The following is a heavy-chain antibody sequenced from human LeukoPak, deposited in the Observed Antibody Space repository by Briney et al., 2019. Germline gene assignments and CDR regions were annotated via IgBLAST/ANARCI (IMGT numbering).Heavy chain of an antibody. V-gene: IGHV1-3*01. J-gene: IGHJ4*02. D-gene: IGHD3-16*01. CDR3: ASQGGWGNLDY. Sequence: ASVKVSCKASGYTFTNYAIHWVRQAPGQRLAWMGWVDPDNGNTKYSEKFQGRVTISRDTSASTAYMELSSLRSEDTAVYYRASQGGWGNLDYWGQGTLLTVSS. CDR2: VDPDNGNT. CDR1: GYTFTNYA.